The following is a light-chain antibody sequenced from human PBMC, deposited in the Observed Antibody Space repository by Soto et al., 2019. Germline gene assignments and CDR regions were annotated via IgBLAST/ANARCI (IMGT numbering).Light chain of an antibody. Sequence: EIVLTQSPGTLSLSPGERATLSCRASQSVSSSYLAWYQQKPGQAPRLLIYDASGRATGIPDRFSGSGSGTDFTLTISRLEPEDFAVYYCQQYGSSPLTFGGGTKVDI. CDR3: QQYGSSPLT. CDR1: QSVSSSY. J-gene: IGKJ4*01. V-gene: IGKV3-20*01. CDR2: DAS.